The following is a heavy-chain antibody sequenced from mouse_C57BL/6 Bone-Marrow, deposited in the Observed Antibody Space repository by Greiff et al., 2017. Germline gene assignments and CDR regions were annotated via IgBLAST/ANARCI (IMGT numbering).Heavy chain of an antibody. CDR3: ARDYGISYWYFDV. D-gene: IGHD1-1*01. CDR2: IYPRDGST. CDR1: GYTFPSFV. Sequence: VQLPQSGPELVKPGASVKLFCKASGYTFPSFVINWVKQRPGQGLEWIGWIYPRDGSTKYNEKFKGKATLTVDTSSSTAYMELHSLTSEDSAVYFCARDYGISYWYFDVWGTGTTVTGSS. V-gene: IGHV1-85*01. J-gene: IGHJ1*03.